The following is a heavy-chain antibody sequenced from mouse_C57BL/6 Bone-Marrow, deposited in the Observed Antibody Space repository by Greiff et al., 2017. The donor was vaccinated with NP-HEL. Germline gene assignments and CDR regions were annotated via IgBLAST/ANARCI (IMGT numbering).Heavy chain of an antibody. CDR2: IWRGGST. CDR1: GFSLTSYG. Sequence: VQLQQSGPGLVQPSQSLSITCTVSGFSLTSYGVHWVCQSPGKGLEWLGVIWRGGSTDYNAAFMSRLSITKDNSKSQVFFKMNSLQADDTAIYYCALYYGSSYYAMDYWGQGTSVTVSS. V-gene: IGHV2-5*01. J-gene: IGHJ4*01. D-gene: IGHD1-1*01. CDR3: ALYYGSSYYAMDY.